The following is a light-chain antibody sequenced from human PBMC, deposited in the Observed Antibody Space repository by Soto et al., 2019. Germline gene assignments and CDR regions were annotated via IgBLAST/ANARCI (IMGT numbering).Light chain of an antibody. CDR3: SSSAGSNNVV. J-gene: IGLJ2*01. Sequence: QSALTQPPSASGSAGQAVTISCTGTSRDVGGYNYVSWYQQHPGKAPKVMIYEASKRPSGVPDRFSGSKSGNTASLTVSWLQAEDEADYYCSSSAGSNNVVFGGGTQLTVL. V-gene: IGLV2-8*01. CDR1: SRDVGGYNY. CDR2: EAS.